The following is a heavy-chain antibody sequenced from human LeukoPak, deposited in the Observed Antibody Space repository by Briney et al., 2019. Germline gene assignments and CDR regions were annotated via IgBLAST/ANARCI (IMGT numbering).Heavy chain of an antibody. D-gene: IGHD1-20*01. CDR2: IGQDGSAK. CDR3: VYVAYNWNPGSA. J-gene: IGHJ5*02. Sequence: GGSLRLSCATSGFTFSSYWMSWVRQVPGKGLEWVASIGQDGSAKTYVDSVKGRFTISRDNAKNSLYLQMNSLTAEDTAVYYCVYVAYNWNPGSAWGQGTLVTVSS. CDR1: GFTFSSYW. V-gene: IGHV3-7*01.